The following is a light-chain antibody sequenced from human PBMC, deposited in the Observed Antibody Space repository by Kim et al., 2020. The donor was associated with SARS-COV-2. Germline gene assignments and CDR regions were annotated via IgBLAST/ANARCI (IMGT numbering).Light chain of an antibody. J-gene: IGLJ2*01. V-gene: IGLV3-19*01. CDR1: SLRSFY. CDR2: GKN. Sequence: LGQTVRITCQGDSLRSFYASWYQQKPGQAPVLVIYGKNNRPSGIPDRFSGSSSGNTASLTITGAQAEDEADYYCNSRDSSGNHLVVFGGGTQLTVL. CDR3: NSRDSSGNHLVV.